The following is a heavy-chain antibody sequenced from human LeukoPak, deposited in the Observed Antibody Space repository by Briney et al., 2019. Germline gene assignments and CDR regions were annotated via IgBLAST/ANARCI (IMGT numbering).Heavy chain of an antibody. CDR3: ARALMYAYYYMDV. CDR1: GGSFSGYY. V-gene: IGHV4-34*01. Sequence: SETLSLTCAVYGGSFSGYYWSWIRQPPGKGLEWIGETNHIGSTNYNPSLKSRVAISVDTSKNQFSLKLSSVTAADTAVYYCARALMYAYYYMDVWGKGTTVTISS. D-gene: IGHD2-8*01. CDR2: TNHIGST. J-gene: IGHJ6*03.